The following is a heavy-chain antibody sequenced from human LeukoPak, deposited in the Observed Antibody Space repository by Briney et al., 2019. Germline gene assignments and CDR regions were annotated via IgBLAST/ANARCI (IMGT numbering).Heavy chain of an antibody. D-gene: IGHD4-17*01. J-gene: IGHJ4*02. V-gene: IGHV3-30*02. CDR2: IRYDGSNK. Sequence: QTGGSLRLSCAASGFTFSSYGMHWVRQAPGKGLEWVAFIRYDGSNKYYADSVKGRFTISRDNSKNTLYLQMNSLRAEGTAVYYCAKDSLTTVIDGFDYWGQGTLVTVSS. CDR1: GFTFSSYG. CDR3: AKDSLTTVIDGFDY.